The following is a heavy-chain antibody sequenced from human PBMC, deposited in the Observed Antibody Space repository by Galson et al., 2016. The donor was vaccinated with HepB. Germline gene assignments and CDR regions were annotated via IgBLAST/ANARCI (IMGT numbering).Heavy chain of an antibody. D-gene: IGHD4-11*01. CDR2: ISGSGGST. Sequence: SLRLSCAASGFNFSRYPMSWVRQAPGKGLEWVSAISGSGGSTYYADSVKGRFTISRDNSKNTLYLQMNSLRADDTAMYYCAQAASYSSTFAHWGQGTPVTVSS. J-gene: IGHJ4*02. CDR1: GFNFSRYP. CDR3: AQAASYSSTFAH. V-gene: IGHV3-23*01.